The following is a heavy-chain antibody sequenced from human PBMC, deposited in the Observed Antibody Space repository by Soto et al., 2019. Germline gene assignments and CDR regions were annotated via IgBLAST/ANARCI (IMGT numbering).Heavy chain of an antibody. D-gene: IGHD3-10*01. Sequence: PGGSLRLSCAASGFTFSSYSMNWVRQAPGKGLEWVSSISSSSSYIYYADSVKGRFTISRDNAKNSLYLQMNSLRAEDTAVYYCARGGLNGPGSYYSFGQLYYYGMDVWGQGTTVTVSS. CDR1: GFTFSSYS. J-gene: IGHJ6*02. CDR3: ARGGLNGPGSYYSFGQLYYYGMDV. CDR2: ISSSSSYI. V-gene: IGHV3-21*01.